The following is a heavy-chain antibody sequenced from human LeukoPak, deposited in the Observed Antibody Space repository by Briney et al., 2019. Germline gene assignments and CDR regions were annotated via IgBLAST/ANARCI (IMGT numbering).Heavy chain of an antibody. Sequence: GGSLRLSCAASGFTFDDYGMSWVRQAPGKGLEWVSGINWDGGSTGYADSVKGRFTISRDNSKNTLYLQMNSLRAEDTAVYYCAKGFSGSYYSSYFDYWGQGTLVTVSS. V-gene: IGHV3-20*04. CDR1: GFTFDDYG. CDR3: AKGFSGSYYSSYFDY. J-gene: IGHJ4*02. D-gene: IGHD1-26*01. CDR2: INWDGGST.